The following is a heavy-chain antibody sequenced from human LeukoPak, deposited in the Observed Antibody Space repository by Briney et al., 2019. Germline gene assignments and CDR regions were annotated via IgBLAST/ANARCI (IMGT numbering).Heavy chain of an antibody. CDR1: GGSISSFY. CDR2: IYTSGTT. CDR3: ARDSGSTVYWFFDL. D-gene: IGHD4-17*01. J-gene: IGHJ2*01. V-gene: IGHV4-4*07. Sequence: SETLSLTCTVSGGSISSFYWSWIRQSAGKGLEWIGRIYTSGTTNYNPSLMSRVTMSVDTSKNQFSLNLRSVTAADTAVYYCARDSGSTVYWFFDLWGRGTLVTVSS.